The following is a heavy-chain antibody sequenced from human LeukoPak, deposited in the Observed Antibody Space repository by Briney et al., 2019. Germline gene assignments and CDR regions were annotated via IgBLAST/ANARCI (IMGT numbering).Heavy chain of an antibody. V-gene: IGHV4-39*01. CDR3: ARGGYDFLSGYYPFDY. CDR1: GGSISGYY. J-gene: IGHJ4*02. D-gene: IGHD3-3*01. Sequence: SETLSLTCTVSGGSISGYYWGWIRQPPGKGLEWIGSIYYSGSTYYNPSLKSRVTISVDTSKNQFSLKLSSVTAADTAVYYCARGGYDFLSGYYPFDYWGQGTLVTVSS. CDR2: IYYSGST.